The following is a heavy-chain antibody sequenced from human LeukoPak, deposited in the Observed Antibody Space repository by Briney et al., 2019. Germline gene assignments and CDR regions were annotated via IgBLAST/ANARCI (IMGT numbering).Heavy chain of an antibody. Sequence: SETLSLTCTVSGASMNNYYWSWIRQSPEKGLEWLGFVFSRGTTNLNPSFKSRLIMSIDTSKNQFSLRLSSVTAADTAVYFCARSWGAKGELPGQFDSWGRGRLVSVSS. J-gene: IGHJ4*02. V-gene: IGHV4-59*08. CDR3: ARSWGAKGELPGQFDS. CDR2: VFSRGTT. D-gene: IGHD3-16*01. CDR1: GASMNNYY.